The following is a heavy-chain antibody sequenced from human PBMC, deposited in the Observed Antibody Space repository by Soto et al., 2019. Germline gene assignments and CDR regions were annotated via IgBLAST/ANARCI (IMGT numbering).Heavy chain of an antibody. Sequence: QVQLVQSGAEVKKPGSSVKVSCKASGGTFSSYAISWVRQAPGQGLEWMGGIIPIFGTANYAQKFQGRVTITADESTSTAYMELCSLRSEDTAVYYCATCTMIVVLVAFDIWGQGTMVTVSS. V-gene: IGHV1-69*01. CDR3: ATCTMIVVLVAFDI. J-gene: IGHJ3*02. CDR2: IIPIFGTA. D-gene: IGHD3-22*01. CDR1: GGTFSSYA.